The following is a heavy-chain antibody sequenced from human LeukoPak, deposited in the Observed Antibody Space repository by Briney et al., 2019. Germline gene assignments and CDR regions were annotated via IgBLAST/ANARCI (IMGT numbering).Heavy chain of an antibody. CDR3: ARGTWYYGSGSYSRMNDY. J-gene: IGHJ4*02. CDR2: INHSGST. CDR1: GGSISSYY. V-gene: IGHV4-34*01. D-gene: IGHD3-10*01. Sequence: PSETLSLTCTVSGGSISSYYWSWIRQPPGKGLEWIGEINHSGSTNYNPSLKNRVTISVDTSKNQFSLKLSSVTAADTAVYYCARGTWYYGSGSYSRMNDYWGQGTLVTVSS.